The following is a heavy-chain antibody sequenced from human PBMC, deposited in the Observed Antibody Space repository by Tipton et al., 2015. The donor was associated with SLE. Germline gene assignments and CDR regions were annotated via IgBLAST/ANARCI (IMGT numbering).Heavy chain of an antibody. CDR1: GFTFSSYG. CDR2: IWYDGSNK. V-gene: IGHV3-33*08. CDR3: SGGTYYYGMDV. Sequence: SLRLSCAASGFTFSSYGVHWVRQAPGKGLEWVAVIWYDGSNKYYADSVKGRFTISRDNSKNTLYLQMNSLRAEDTAVYYCSGGTYYYGMDVWGQGTTVTVPS. D-gene: IGHD2-15*01. J-gene: IGHJ6*02.